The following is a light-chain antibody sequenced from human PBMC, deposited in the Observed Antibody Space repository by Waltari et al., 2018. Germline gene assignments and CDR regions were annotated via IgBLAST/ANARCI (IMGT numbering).Light chain of an antibody. V-gene: IGKV3-15*01. CDR1: QSVSSN. CDR3: QQYNNWPPWT. Sequence: EIVMTQSPATLSVSPGERATLSCRASQSVSSNFAWYQQKPCQAPRLLIYGASTRATGSPARFSCSGSETEFTLTISSLQSEDLAVYYCQQYNNWPPWTFGQGTKVEIK. J-gene: IGKJ1*01. CDR2: GAS.